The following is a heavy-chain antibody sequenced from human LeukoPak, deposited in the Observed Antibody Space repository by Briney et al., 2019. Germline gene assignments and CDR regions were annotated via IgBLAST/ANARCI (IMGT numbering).Heavy chain of an antibody. CDR1: GFTFTSSA. CDR2: IVVGSGNT. CDR3: AADTNWNDAPYDAFDI. D-gene: IGHD1-1*01. J-gene: IGHJ3*02. V-gene: IGHV1-58*02. Sequence: SVKVSCKASGFTFTSSAMQWVRQARGQRLECIGWIVVGSGNTNYAQKFQERVTITRDMSTSTAYMELSSLRSEDTAVYYCAADTNWNDAPYDAFDIWGQGTMVTVSS.